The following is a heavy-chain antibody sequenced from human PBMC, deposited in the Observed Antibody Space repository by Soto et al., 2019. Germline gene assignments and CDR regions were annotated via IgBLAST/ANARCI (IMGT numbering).Heavy chain of an antibody. D-gene: IGHD3-22*01. CDR3: ARERYYDTTSYYEY. Sequence: PSETLSLTCTVSGGSISSYYWIWIRQPPGKGLEWIGYIYYSGSTNYNPSLKSRVTISVDTSKNQFSLKLSSVTAADTAVYYCARERYYDTTSYYEYWGQGTLVTVSS. V-gene: IGHV4-59*01. CDR1: GGSISSYY. J-gene: IGHJ4*02. CDR2: IYYSGST.